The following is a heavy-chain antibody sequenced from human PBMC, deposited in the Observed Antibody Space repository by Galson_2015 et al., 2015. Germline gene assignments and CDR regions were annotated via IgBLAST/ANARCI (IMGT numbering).Heavy chain of an antibody. V-gene: IGHV1-3*01. CDR3: ARDEHEGYCSGGSRYSQLYNWFDP. CDR2: INASNGNT. CDR1: GYTFTSYA. J-gene: IGHJ5*02. Sequence: SVKVSCKASGYTFTSYAMHWVRQAPGQGLEWMGRINASNGNTRYSQKFQGRVTITRDTSASTAYMELSSLRSEDTAVYYCARDEHEGYCSGGSRYSQLYNWFDPWGQGTLVTVSS. D-gene: IGHD2-15*01.